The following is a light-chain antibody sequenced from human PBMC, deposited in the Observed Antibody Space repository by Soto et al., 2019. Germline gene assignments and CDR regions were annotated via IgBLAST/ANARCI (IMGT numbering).Light chain of an antibody. CDR2: GAS. V-gene: IGKV3-20*01. J-gene: IGKJ4*01. Sequence: EIVLTQSPDTVSLSPGERATLSCRASQSVGNSWLAWYQQQPGQAPRPLIYGASRRAAGLSDRFSDSGSGTDLTLTINRQEPEDFAVYYCQQYGSSVSFGGGTKVAIK. CDR3: QQYGSSVS. CDR1: QSVGNSW.